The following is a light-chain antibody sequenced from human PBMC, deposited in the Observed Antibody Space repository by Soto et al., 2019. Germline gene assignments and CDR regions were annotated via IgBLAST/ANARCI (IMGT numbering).Light chain of an antibody. J-gene: IGKJ1*01. V-gene: IGKV1-5*01. CDR1: QSISSY. CDR2: DAS. Sequence: DIQMTHSPSSLSASVGEGVTITCRASQSISSYLNWYQQKPGKAPKLLIYDASSLESGVPSRFSGSGSGTEFALTISSLQPDDFATYYCQQYKSYWTFGQGTKVVIK. CDR3: QQYKSYWT.